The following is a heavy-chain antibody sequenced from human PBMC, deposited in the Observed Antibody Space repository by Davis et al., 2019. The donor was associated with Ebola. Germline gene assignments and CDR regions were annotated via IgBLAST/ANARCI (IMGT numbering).Heavy chain of an antibody. Sequence: GGSLRLSCTASEFSLSSYIMNWVRQAPGKGLEWVSFISSSSNYIYYADSVKGRFTVSRDNAKNSLYLQMNSLRAEDTAVYYCVRDPALVVTGGGWFFGLWGRGTLVTVSS. D-gene: IGHD2-21*02. CDR1: EFSLSSYI. V-gene: IGHV3-21*01. CDR2: ISSSSNYI. CDR3: VRDPALVVTGGGWFFGL. J-gene: IGHJ2*01.